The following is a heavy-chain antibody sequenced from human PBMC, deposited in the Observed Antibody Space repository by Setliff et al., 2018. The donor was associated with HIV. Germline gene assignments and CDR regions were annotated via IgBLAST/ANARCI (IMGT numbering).Heavy chain of an antibody. J-gene: IGHJ4*02. CDR1: GGSFSASF. CDR3: ARGFRYCSSANCYRYLDF. CDR2: MSPSATA. Sequence: SETLSLTCAVFGGSFSASFWTWIRQPPGKGLEWIGEMSPSATAHYNTSLSSRVTISLDTSAKWVSLRLTSVTAADTAVYYCARGFRYCSSANCYRYLDFWGQGSPVTVSS. D-gene: IGHD2-2*01. V-gene: IGHV4-34*01.